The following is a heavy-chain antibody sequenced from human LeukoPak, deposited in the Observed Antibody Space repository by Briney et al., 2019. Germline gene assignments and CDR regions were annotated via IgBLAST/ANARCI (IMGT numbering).Heavy chain of an antibody. J-gene: IGHJ3*02. CDR3: AKGLGGSYPRSRVFDI. CDR1: GFTLSSYA. V-gene: IGHV3-23*01. CDR2: ISGSGGST. Sequence: GGSLRLSCAVSGFTLSSYAMSWVRQAPGKGLEWVSGISGSGGSTYYADSVKGRFAISRDNSKNTLYLQMNSLRADDTAVYYCAKGLGGSYPRSRVFDIWGQGTMVTVSS. D-gene: IGHD3-16*01.